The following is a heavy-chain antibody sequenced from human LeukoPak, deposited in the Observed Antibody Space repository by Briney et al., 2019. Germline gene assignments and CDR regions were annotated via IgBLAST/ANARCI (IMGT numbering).Heavy chain of an antibody. CDR1: GFTFSSYW. J-gene: IGHJ3*02. D-gene: IGHD3-16*01. Sequence: GGSLRLSCAASGFTFSSYWMHWVRQAPGKGLVWVSRIKSDGSSTTYADSVKGRFTISRDNAKNTLYLQMNSLRAEDTAVYYCARVGAATYAFDIWGQGTMVTVSS. CDR3: ARVGAATYAFDI. V-gene: IGHV3-74*01. CDR2: IKSDGSST.